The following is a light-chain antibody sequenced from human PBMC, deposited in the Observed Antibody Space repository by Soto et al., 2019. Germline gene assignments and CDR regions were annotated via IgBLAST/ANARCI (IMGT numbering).Light chain of an antibody. CDR2: DVS. CDR1: SSDVGGYNY. J-gene: IGLJ2*01. Sequence: QYALTQPASVSGSPGQSITISCTGTSSDVGGYNYVSWYQQHTGKAPKLMIYDVSNRPSGVSNRFSGSKSGNTASLTISGLQAEDEADYYCSSYTSSSPLVFGGGSKVTVL. V-gene: IGLV2-14*01. CDR3: SSYTSSSPLV.